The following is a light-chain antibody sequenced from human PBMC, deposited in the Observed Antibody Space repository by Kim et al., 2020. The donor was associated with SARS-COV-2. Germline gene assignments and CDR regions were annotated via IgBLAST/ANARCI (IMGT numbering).Light chain of an antibody. Sequence: EIVLTQSPATLSLSPGERVTLSCRASQSVRSYLAWYQQKPGQAPRLLIYGASNRATGIPARFSGSGSGTDFTLTISGLEPEDFAVYYCQQRSDWPLTFGGGTKVDIK. V-gene: IGKV3-11*01. CDR1: QSVRSY. CDR2: GAS. CDR3: QQRSDWPLT. J-gene: IGKJ4*01.